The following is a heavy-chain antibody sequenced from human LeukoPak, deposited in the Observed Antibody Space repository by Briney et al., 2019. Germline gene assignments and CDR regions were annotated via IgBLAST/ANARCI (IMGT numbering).Heavy chain of an antibody. CDR3: ALIRAGIVGY. Sequence: SETLSLTCAVYGGSFSGYYWSWIRQPPGKGLEWIGEINHSGSTNYNPSLKSRVTISVDTSKNQFSLKLSSVTAADTAVYYCALIRAGIVGYWGQGTLVTLSS. V-gene: IGHV4-34*01. CDR1: GGSFSGYY. CDR2: INHSGST. D-gene: IGHD1-14*01. J-gene: IGHJ4*02.